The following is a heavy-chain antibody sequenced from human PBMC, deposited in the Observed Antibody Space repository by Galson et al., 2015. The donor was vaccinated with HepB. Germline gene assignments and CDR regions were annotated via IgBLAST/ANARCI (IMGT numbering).Heavy chain of an antibody. Sequence: SVKVSCKASGYTFTSYYMHWVRQAPGQGLEWMGIINPSGGSTSYAQKLQGRVTMTRDTSTSTVYMELSSLRSEDTAVYYCARDRCSGGSCRDNWFDPWCQGTLVTVSS. CDR3: ARDRCSGGSCRDNWFDP. J-gene: IGHJ5*02. CDR1: GYTFTSYY. V-gene: IGHV1-46*04. D-gene: IGHD2-15*01. CDR2: INPSGGST.